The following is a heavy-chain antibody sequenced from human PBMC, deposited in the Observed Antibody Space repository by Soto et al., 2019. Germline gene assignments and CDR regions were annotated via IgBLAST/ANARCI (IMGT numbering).Heavy chain of an antibody. CDR1: GFTFSSYA. CDR3: AKVQDTTMEMNFDY. J-gene: IGHJ4*02. Sequence: EVQLLESGGGLVQPGGSLRLSCAASGFTFSSYAMNWVRQAPGKGLEWDSTFDNSDGRTYYSDSVKGRFTISRDNSKNTRFLQMNCVSPEDTAVYYCAKVQDTTMEMNFDYWGQGTLVTVSS. CDR2: FDNSDGRT. V-gene: IGHV3-23*01. D-gene: IGHD5-18*01.